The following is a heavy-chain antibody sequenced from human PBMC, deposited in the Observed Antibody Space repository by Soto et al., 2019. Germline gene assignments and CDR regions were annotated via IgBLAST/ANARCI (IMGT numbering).Heavy chain of an antibody. V-gene: IGHV4-31*03. J-gene: IGHJ4*02. Sequence: SETLSLTCTVSGGSISSGGYYWSWIRQHPGKGLEWIGYIYYSGSTYYNPSLKSRVTISVDTSKNQFSLKLSSVTAADTAVYYCARVSPQVGATPPTAADYWGQVTLVTVSS. D-gene: IGHD1-26*01. CDR3: ARVSPQVGATPPTAADY. CDR2: IYYSGST. CDR1: GGSISSGGYY.